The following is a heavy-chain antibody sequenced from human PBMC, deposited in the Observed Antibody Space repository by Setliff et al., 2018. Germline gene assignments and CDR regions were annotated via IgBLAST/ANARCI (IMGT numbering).Heavy chain of an antibody. Sequence: PGGSLRLSCAASGFTFSSYSMNWVRQAPGKGLEWVSYISSSSSTIYYADSVKGRFTISRDNAKNSLYLQMNSLRAEDTAVYYCARPYYYDRSAFDIWGQGTMVTVSS. J-gene: IGHJ3*02. CDR3: ARPYYYDRSAFDI. CDR2: ISSSSSTI. CDR1: GFTFSSYS. D-gene: IGHD3-22*01. V-gene: IGHV3-48*04.